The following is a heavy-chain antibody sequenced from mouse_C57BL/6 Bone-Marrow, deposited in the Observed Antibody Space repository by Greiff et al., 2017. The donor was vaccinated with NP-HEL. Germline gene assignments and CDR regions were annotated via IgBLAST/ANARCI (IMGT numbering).Heavy chain of an antibody. J-gene: IGHJ4*01. Sequence: QVQLKQSGAELARPGASVKLSCKASGYTFTSYGISWVKQRTGQGLEWIGEIYPRSGNTYYNEKFKGKATLTADKSSSTAYMELRSLTSEDSAVYFCARSYPGYAMDYWGQGTSVTVSS. CDR1: GYTFTSYG. CDR2: IYPRSGNT. D-gene: IGHD5-1-1*01. CDR3: ARSYPGYAMDY. V-gene: IGHV1-81*01.